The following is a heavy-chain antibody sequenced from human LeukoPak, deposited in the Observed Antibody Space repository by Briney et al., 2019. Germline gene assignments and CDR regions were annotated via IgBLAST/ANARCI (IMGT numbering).Heavy chain of an antibody. V-gene: IGHV4-4*07. Sequence: SETPSLTCTVSGGSISSYYRSWIRQPAGKGLEWIGRIYTSGSTNYNPSLKSRVTMSVDTSKNQFSLKLSSVTAADTAVYYCARGLIAAAGTTYYFDYWGQGTLVTVSS. D-gene: IGHD6-13*01. CDR3: ARGLIAAAGTTYYFDY. CDR1: GGSISSYY. J-gene: IGHJ4*02. CDR2: IYTSGST.